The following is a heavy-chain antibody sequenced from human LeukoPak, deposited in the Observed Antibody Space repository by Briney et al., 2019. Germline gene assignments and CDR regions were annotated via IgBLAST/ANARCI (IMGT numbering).Heavy chain of an antibody. CDR3: AKVLLWFGEPYYYYYGMDV. V-gene: IGHV3-23*01. J-gene: IGHJ6*04. CDR1: GFTFSSYA. Sequence: GGSLRLSCAASGFTFSSYAMSWVRQAPGKGLEWVSAISGSGGSTYYADSVKGRFTISRDNSKNTLYLQMNSLRAEDTAVYYCAKVLLWFGEPYYYYYGMDVWGKGTTVTVST. CDR2: ISGSGGST. D-gene: IGHD3-10*01.